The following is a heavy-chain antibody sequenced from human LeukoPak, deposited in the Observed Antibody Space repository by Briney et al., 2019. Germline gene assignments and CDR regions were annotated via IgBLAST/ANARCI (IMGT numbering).Heavy chain of an antibody. CDR3: AREGTGRYYYYYYIDV. D-gene: IGHD1-1*01. CDR2: ISSSGDTI. V-gene: IGHV3-48*04. Sequence: GGSLRLSCAASGFTFSSYGLHWVRQAPGKGLEWVSYISSSGDTIYYADSVRGRFTISRDNAKNSLYLQMNSLRAEDTAVYFCAREGTGRYYYYYYIDVWGKGTTVTISS. J-gene: IGHJ6*03. CDR1: GFTFSSYG.